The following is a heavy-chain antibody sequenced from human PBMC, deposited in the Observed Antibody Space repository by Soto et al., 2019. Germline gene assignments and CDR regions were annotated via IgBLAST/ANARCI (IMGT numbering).Heavy chain of an antibody. J-gene: IGHJ6*02. CDR3: ARGGITIYNYALDV. CDR2: INPSGRT. CDR1: GGSFSGHY. Sequence: SETLSLTCAVDGGSFSGHYWSWIRQPPGKGLEWIGEINPSGRTNYSPSLKSRVTISADTSRSQFSLRLSSVTAADTAVFYCARGGITIYNYALDVWGQGTTVTVSS. V-gene: IGHV4-34*01. D-gene: IGHD3-3*01.